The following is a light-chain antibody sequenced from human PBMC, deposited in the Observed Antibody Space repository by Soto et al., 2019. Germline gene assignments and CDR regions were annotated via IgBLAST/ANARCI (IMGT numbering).Light chain of an antibody. CDR2: DVS. J-gene: IGLJ1*01. Sequence: QSALTQPASVSGSPGQSITISCTGTSGDVGAYDFVSWYQHHPGKAPRLVIYDVSRRPAGASDRFSGSKSGSTASLTISSLQAEDEADYYCCSYTSTGTLYVFGTGTKLTVL. CDR1: SGDVGAYDF. V-gene: IGLV2-14*01. CDR3: CSYTSTGTLYV.